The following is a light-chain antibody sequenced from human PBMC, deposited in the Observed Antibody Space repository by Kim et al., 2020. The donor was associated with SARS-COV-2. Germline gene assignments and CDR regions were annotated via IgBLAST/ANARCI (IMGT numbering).Light chain of an antibody. CDR1: HGVSSR. J-gene: IGKJ4*01. V-gene: IGKV3-15*01. Sequence: PGERVTLSCTASHGVSSRLAWYQQKPGQAPRLLVYEASTRATGIPGRFTGSRSGTEFTLTISSLQSEDFAVYFCQHYNNWPLTFGGGTKVDIK. CDR3: QHYNNWPLT. CDR2: EAS.